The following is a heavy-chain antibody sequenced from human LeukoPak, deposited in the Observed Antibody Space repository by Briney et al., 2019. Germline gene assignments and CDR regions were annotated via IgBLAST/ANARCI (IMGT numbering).Heavy chain of an antibody. CDR1: GYTFTGYY. J-gene: IGHJ4*02. Sequence: ASVKVSCKASGYTFTGYYMHWVRQAPGQGLEWMGWINPNSGGTNYAQKFQGRVTMTRDTSISTAYMELSRLRSDDTAVYYCVRSEYFYDSSGYYYSFDYWGQGTLVTVSS. V-gene: IGHV1-2*02. D-gene: IGHD3-22*01. CDR3: VRSEYFYDSSGYYYSFDY. CDR2: INPNSGGT.